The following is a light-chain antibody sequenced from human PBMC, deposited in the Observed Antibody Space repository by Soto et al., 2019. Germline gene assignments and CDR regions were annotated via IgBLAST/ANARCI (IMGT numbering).Light chain of an antibody. J-gene: IGKJ4*01. V-gene: IGKV3-11*01. Sequence: EIVLTQTPATLSLSPGERATLSCRASQSVSSHLAWYQHKPGQAPRLLIYDASTRATGIPARFSGSGSGTDFTLTISSLDPEDFAVYYCQQRSNWLTFGGGTKVEIK. CDR3: QQRSNWLT. CDR1: QSVSSH. CDR2: DAS.